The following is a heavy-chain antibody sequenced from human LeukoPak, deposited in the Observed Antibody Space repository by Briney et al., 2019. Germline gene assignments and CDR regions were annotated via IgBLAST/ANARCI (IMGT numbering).Heavy chain of an antibody. CDR2: IYHSGST. V-gene: IGHV4-38-2*02. CDR3: ARVPGPNWFDP. J-gene: IGHJ5*02. Sequence: PSETLSLTCTVSGYSISSGYYWGWIRQPPGKGLEWIGSIYHSGSTYYNPSLKSRVTMSVDTSKNQFPLKLSSVTAADTAVYYCARVPGPNWFDPWGQGTLVTVSS. D-gene: IGHD1-14*01. CDR1: GYSISSGYY.